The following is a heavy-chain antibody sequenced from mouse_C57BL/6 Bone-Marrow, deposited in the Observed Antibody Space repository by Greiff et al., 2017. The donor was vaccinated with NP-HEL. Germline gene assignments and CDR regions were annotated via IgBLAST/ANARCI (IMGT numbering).Heavy chain of an antibody. D-gene: IGHD2-5*01. CDR1: EYEFPSHD. CDR2: INSDGGST. CDR3: ARRGYYYSNYVTFAY. Sequence: EVQVVESGGGLVQPGESLKLSCESNEYEFPSHDMSWVRKTPEKRLELVAAINSDGGSTYYPDTMERRFIISRDNTKKTLYLQMSSLRSEDTALYYCARRGYYYSNYVTFAYWGQGTLVTVSA. V-gene: IGHV5-2*01. J-gene: IGHJ3*01.